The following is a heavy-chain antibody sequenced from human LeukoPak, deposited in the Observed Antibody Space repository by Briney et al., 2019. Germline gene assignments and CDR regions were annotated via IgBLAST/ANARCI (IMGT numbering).Heavy chain of an antibody. Sequence: SETLSLTCTVSGGSISSSSYYWGWIRQPPGKGLEWIGSIYYSGSTSYNPSLKSRVTISVDTSKNQFSLRLSSVTAADTAVYYCARDVSIRDYYYGMDVWGQGTTITVSS. CDR3: ARDVSIRDYYYGMDV. J-gene: IGHJ6*02. CDR2: IYYSGST. V-gene: IGHV4-39*07. CDR1: GGSISSSSYY. D-gene: IGHD3-10*01.